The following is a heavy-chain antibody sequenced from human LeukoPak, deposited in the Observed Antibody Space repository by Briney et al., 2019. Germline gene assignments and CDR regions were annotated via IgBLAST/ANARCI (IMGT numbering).Heavy chain of an antibody. J-gene: IGHJ4*02. V-gene: IGHV1-2*02. CDR1: GYTFTAYY. Sequence: ASVKVSCKASGYTFTAYYIHWVRQAPGQGLEWMGWINPNTGGTNFAQRFQGRVTMTRDTSINTAYMELSSLRSDDSAMYYCAREGAPQLSSYFDHWGQGALVTVSS. CDR3: AREGAPQLSSYFDH. CDR2: INPNTGGT. D-gene: IGHD1-1*01.